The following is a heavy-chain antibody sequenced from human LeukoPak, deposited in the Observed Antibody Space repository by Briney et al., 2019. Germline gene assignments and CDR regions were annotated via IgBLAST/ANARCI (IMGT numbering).Heavy chain of an antibody. CDR2: INHSGST. D-gene: IGHD3-22*01. J-gene: IGHJ4*02. CDR3: ARDRSPGSSGTPPHY. V-gene: IGHV4-34*01. CDR1: GGSLSGYY. Sequence: SETLSLTCAVYGGSLSGYYWSWIRQPPGKGLEWIGEINHSGSTNYNPSLKSRVTISVDTSKNQFSLKLSSVTAADTAVYYCARDRSPGSSGTPPHYWGQGTLVTVSS.